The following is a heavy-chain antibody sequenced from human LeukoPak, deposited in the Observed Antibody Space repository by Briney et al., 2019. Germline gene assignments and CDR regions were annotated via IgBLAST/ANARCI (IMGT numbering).Heavy chain of an antibody. D-gene: IGHD3-10*01. CDR2: IYYSGST. CDR1: GGSISSYY. V-gene: IGHV4-59*01. J-gene: IGHJ4*02. CDR3: ARAEPLSGSGSYYKGKFPLIDY. Sequence: SETLSLTCTVSGGSISSYYWSWLRQPPGKGLEWIGYIYYSGSTNYNPSLKSRVTISVATSKNQFSLKLSSVTAADTAVYYCARAEPLSGSGSYYKGKFPLIDYWGQGTLVTVSS.